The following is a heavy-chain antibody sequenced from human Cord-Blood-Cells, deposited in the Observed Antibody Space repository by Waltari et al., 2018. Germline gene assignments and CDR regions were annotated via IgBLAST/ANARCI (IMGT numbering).Heavy chain of an antibody. CDR1: GFTVSSNY. CDR2: SYSGGST. V-gene: IGHV3-53*02. CDR3: ARAFVAVAGTDAFDI. Sequence: EVQLVETGGGLIQPGGSLRLSCAASGFTVSSNYMSWVRQAPGKGLEWVSVSYSGGSTYYADSVKGRFTISRDNSKNTLYLQMNSLRAEDTAVYYCARAFVAVAGTDAFDIWGQGTMVTVSS. J-gene: IGHJ3*02. D-gene: IGHD6-19*01.